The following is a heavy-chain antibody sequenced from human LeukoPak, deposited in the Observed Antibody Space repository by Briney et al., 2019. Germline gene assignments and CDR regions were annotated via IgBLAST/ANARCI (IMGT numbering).Heavy chain of an antibody. J-gene: IGHJ4*02. Sequence: GGSLRLSCAASGFTFSSYSMNWVRQAPGKGLVWVSSISSSSSYIYYADSVKGRFTISRDNAKNSLYLQMNSLRAEDTAVYYCASNLGFGELSPDYWGQGTLVTVSS. CDR2: ISSSSSYI. CDR3: ASNLGFGELSPDY. CDR1: GFTFSSYS. D-gene: IGHD3-10*01. V-gene: IGHV3-21*01.